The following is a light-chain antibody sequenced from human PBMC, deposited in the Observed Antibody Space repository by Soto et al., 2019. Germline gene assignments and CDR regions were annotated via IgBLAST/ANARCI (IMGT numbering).Light chain of an antibody. Sequence: QSVLTQPPSVSGAPGQRVTISCTGSSSNIGAHYDVHWYQQLPGTAPRLLIYANNNRPLGVPDRFSGSKSGAAASLAITGLQAADEADYYCQSYDSTLSGYVFGTGTKLTVL. CDR2: ANN. CDR1: SSNIGAHYD. J-gene: IGLJ1*01. CDR3: QSYDSTLSGYV. V-gene: IGLV1-40*01.